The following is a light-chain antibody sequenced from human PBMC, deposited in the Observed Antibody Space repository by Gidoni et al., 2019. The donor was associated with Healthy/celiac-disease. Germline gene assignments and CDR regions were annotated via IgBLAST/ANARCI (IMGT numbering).Light chain of an antibody. V-gene: IGKV1-39*01. J-gene: IGKJ2*01. CDR3: QQSNSTPPT. CDR2: AAS. Sequence: DPQMTQSPSSLSASVGDRVTITCRASQSISSYLHWYQQKPGKAPKLLIYAASSLQSGVPSRFSGSGSGTDFTLTISSLQPEDFATYYCQQSNSTPPTFGQGTKVEIK. CDR1: QSISSY.